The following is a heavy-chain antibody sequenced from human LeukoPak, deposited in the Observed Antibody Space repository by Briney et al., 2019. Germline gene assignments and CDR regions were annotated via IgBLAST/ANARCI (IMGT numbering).Heavy chain of an antibody. V-gene: IGHV3-11*01. CDR2: ISSSGSTI. CDR3: ARGIYCSGGSCYDYYYYGMDV. Sequence: PGGSLRLSCAASGFTFSDYYMSWIRQAPGKGLEWVSYISSSGSTIYYADSVKGRFTISRDNAKNSLYLQMNSLRAEDTAVYYCARGIYCSGGSCYDYYYYGMDVWGQGTTVTVSS. J-gene: IGHJ6*02. CDR1: GFTFSDYY. D-gene: IGHD2-15*01.